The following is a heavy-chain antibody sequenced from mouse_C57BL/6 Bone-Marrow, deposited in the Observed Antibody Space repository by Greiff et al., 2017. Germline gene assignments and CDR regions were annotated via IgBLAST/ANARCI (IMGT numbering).Heavy chain of an antibody. CDR3: AREDYYGSSFAY. Sequence: QVHVKQSGAELVKPGASVKMSCKASGYTFTTYPIEWMKQNHGKSLEWIGNFHPYNDDTKYNEKFKGKATLTVEKSSSTVYLELSRLTSDDSAVYYCAREDYYGSSFAYWGQGTLVTVSA. V-gene: IGHV1-47*01. J-gene: IGHJ3*01. CDR2: FHPYNDDT. D-gene: IGHD1-1*01. CDR1: GYTFTTYP.